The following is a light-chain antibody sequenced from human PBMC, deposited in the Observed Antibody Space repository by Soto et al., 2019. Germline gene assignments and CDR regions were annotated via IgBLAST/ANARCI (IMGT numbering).Light chain of an antibody. J-gene: IGKJ2*01. CDR2: KVF. CDR1: QSLVYADGNTY. Sequence: DVVMTQSPLSLPVILGQSASISCTSSQSLVYADGNTYLNWLQQRPGQSPRRLIYKVFNRDSGVPDRFSGSASGSEFTLTISRVEAEDIGVYYCMQPAHWPYTFGRGTKVDLK. CDR3: MQPAHWPYT. V-gene: IGKV2-30*01.